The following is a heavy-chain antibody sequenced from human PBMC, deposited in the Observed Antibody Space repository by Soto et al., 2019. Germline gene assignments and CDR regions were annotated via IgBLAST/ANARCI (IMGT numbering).Heavy chain of an antibody. CDR1: GFTFSSYG. Sequence: GGSLRLSCSASGFTFSSYGMHWVRQAPGKGLEWVAVIWYNGNNKYYEDSVKGRFTISRDNSENTLYLQMSSLRAEDTAVYYCARDLRGSYAVYYGMDVWGQGTTVTVS. CDR2: IWYNGNNK. D-gene: IGHD1-26*01. CDR3: ARDLRGSYAVYYGMDV. J-gene: IGHJ6*02. V-gene: IGHV3-33*01.